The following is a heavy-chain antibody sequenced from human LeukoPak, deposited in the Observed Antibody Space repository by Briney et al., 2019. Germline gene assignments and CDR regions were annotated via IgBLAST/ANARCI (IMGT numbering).Heavy chain of an antibody. Sequence: GESLKISCKGSGYSFTSYWIGWVRQMPGKGLEWMGIIYPDDSDTRYSPSFQGQVTISADKSIRTAYLQWRSLKASDTAMYYCARLRMSGSYYVGHYYFDYWGQGTLVTVSS. CDR3: ARLRMSGSYYVGHYYFDY. J-gene: IGHJ4*02. V-gene: IGHV5-51*01. CDR2: IYPDDSDT. CDR1: GYSFTSYW. D-gene: IGHD1-26*01.